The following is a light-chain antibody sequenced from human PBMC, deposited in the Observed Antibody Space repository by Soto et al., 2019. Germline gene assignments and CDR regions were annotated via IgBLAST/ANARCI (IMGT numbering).Light chain of an antibody. CDR1: QSITTY. V-gene: IGKV1-39*01. CDR3: QQSFSNLLYT. CDR2: AAS. J-gene: IGKJ2*01. Sequence: DIQMTQSPSSLSASVGDRVTITCRASQSITTYLNWYQQKPGKAPKLLIYAASTLQSGVPSRFSGSGSGTDFTLTIISLQPEDFATYYCQQSFSNLLYTFGQGTKVEI.